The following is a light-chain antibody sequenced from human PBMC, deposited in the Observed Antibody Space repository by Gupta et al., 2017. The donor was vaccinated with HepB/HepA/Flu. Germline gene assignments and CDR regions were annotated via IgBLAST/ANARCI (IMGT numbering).Light chain of an antibody. V-gene: IGKV3-15*01. Sequence: EILLTQSTAPLSVFPGESATLSCRATQSFNDDLAWYQQKPGQAPRLLIYGANLRATGVPARFSGGGSGTDFTLTISRLQPDDFAIYYCHQYWTWPQTFGQGTKVEIK. CDR1: QSFNDD. J-gene: IGKJ1*01. CDR2: GAN. CDR3: HQYWTWPQT.